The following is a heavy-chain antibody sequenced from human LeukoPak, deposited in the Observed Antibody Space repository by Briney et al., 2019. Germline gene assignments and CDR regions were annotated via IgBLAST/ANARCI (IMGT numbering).Heavy chain of an antibody. CDR3: ARGQYYYGSGSGYYYGMDV. V-gene: IGHV1-69*13. J-gene: IGHJ6*04. CDR1: GGTFSSYA. Sequence: SVKVSCKASGGTFSSYAISWVRQAPGQGLEWMGGIIPIFGTANYAQKFQGRVTITADESTSTAYMELSSLRSEDTAVYYCARGQYYYGSGSGYYYGMDVWGRGTTVAVSS. CDR2: IIPIFGTA. D-gene: IGHD3-10*01.